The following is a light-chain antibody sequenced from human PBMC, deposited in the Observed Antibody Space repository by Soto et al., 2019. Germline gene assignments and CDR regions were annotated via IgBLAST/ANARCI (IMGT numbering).Light chain of an antibody. Sequence: EIVLTQSPGTLSLSPGERATLSCRASQSVSRTYLAWYQQTPGQAPRLLIYGASNRATGVPDRFSGSGSGTDFTLTISGLEPEDFAVYYCQQYDRSPFTFVQGTRLEIK. J-gene: IGKJ5*01. CDR3: QQYDRSPFT. CDR1: QSVSRTY. CDR2: GAS. V-gene: IGKV3-20*01.